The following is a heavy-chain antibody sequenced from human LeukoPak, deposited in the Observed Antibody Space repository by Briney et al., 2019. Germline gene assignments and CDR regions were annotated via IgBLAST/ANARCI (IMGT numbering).Heavy chain of an antibody. V-gene: IGHV3-21*01. CDR3: ARDPPYCSGGGCYSGSLDY. Sequence: GGSLRLSCTTSGFTFNLYEKNWVRQAPGKGLEWVSSISRESEKIYYRDSVKGRFTISRDDAKNSLYLQMNSLRAEDTAVYYCARDPPYCSGGGCYSGSLDYWGQGALVTVSS. CDR2: ISRESEKI. J-gene: IGHJ4*02. CDR1: GFTFNLYE. D-gene: IGHD2-15*01.